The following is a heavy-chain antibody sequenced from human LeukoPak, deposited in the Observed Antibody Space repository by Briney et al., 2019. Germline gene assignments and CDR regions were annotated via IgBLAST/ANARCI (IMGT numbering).Heavy chain of an antibody. CDR1: GGSISSSNW. CDR2: IYHSGST. V-gene: IGHV4-4*02. Sequence: SETLSLTCAVSGGSISSSNWWSWVRQPPGKGLEWIGEIYHSGSTNYNPSLKSRVTISVDKSKNQFSLKLSSVTAADTAVYYCARGRAVAGQSNWYFDLWGRGTLVTVSS. J-gene: IGHJ2*01. CDR3: ARGRAVAGQSNWYFDL. D-gene: IGHD6-19*01.